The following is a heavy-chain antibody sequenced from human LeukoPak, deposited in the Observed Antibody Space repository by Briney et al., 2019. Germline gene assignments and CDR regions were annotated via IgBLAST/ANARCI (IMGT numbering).Heavy chain of an antibody. D-gene: IGHD2-15*01. CDR1: GYTLTELS. J-gene: IGHJ5*02. Sequence: AASVKVSCKVSGYTLTELSMHWVRQAPGKGLEWMGGFDPEDGETIYAQKFQGRVTMTEDTSTDTAYMELSSLRSDDTAVYYCARDPVRKPSRYCSGGSCHNWFDPWGQGTLVTVSS. V-gene: IGHV1-24*01. CDR2: FDPEDGET. CDR3: ARDPVRKPSRYCSGGSCHNWFDP.